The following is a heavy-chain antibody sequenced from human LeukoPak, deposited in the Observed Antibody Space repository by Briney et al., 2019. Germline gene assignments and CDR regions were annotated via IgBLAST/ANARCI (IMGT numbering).Heavy chain of an antibody. CDR2: INPNSGGT. D-gene: IGHD1-26*01. CDR3: ARQYSGSYYRFDY. CDR1: GYTFTGYY. V-gene: IGHV1-2*02. J-gene: IGHJ4*02. Sequence: ASVKVSCKASGYTFTGYYMHWVRQAPGQGLEWMGWINPNSGGTNYAQKFLGRVTMTRDTSISTAYMELSRLRSDDTAVYYCARQYSGSYYRFDYWGQGTLVTVSS.